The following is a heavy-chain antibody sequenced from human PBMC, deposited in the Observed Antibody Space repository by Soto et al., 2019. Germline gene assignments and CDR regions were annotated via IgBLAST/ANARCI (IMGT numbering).Heavy chain of an antibody. CDR1: GGSISSGY. J-gene: IGHJ5*02. Sequence: EILSLTCSVSGGSISSGYWTWIRQPPGKGLEWIGYIYYGGSINYNPSLKSRVIISVDTAKNQFSLRLSSVTAADTAVYYCTGAYYDINGYSLDPWGQGTSVTVSS. CDR3: TGAYYDINGYSLDP. CDR2: IYYGGSI. D-gene: IGHD3-22*01. V-gene: IGHV4-59*01.